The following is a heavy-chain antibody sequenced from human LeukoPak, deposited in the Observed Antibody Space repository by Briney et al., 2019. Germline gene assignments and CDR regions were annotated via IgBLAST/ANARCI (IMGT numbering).Heavy chain of an antibody. CDR3: ARNGRRTTVTSDV. Sequence: GGSLRLSCVASGFTFSSYGMSWVRQAPGKGLEWVSATVGSGGSTNYADSVKGRFTISRDNSKNTLYMQMNSLRDEDTALYYCARNGRRTTVTSDVWGQGTLVTVSS. CDR1: GFTFSSYG. D-gene: IGHD4-17*01. J-gene: IGHJ4*02. V-gene: IGHV3-23*01. CDR2: TVGSGGST.